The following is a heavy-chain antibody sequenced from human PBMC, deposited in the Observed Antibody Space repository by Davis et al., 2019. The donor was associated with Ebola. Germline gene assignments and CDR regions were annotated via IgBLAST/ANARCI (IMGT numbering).Heavy chain of an antibody. J-gene: IGHJ4*02. CDR2: ISWNSGSI. CDR3: AKAVNEAWYSSD. V-gene: IGHV3-9*01. CDR1: GFTFDDYA. Sequence: PGGSLRLSCAASGFTFDDYAMHWVRQAPGKGLEWVSGISWNSGSIGYADSVKGRFTISRDNAKNSLYLQMNSLRAEDTALYYCAKAVNEAWYSSDWGQGTLVTVSS. D-gene: IGHD6-19*01.